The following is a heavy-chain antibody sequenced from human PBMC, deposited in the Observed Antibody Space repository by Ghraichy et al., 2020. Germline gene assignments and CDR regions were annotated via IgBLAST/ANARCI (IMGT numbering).Heavy chain of an antibody. Sequence: SETLSLTCTVSGGSISSYYWSWIRQPPGKGLEWIGYIYYSGSTNYNPSLKSRVTISVDTSNNQFSLKLSSVTAAVTAVYYCARDHYDFWSGYPYNWFDPWGQGTLVTVSS. CDR2: IYYSGST. V-gene: IGHV4-59*01. J-gene: IGHJ5*02. CDR1: GGSISSYY. CDR3: ARDHYDFWSGYPYNWFDP. D-gene: IGHD3-3*01.